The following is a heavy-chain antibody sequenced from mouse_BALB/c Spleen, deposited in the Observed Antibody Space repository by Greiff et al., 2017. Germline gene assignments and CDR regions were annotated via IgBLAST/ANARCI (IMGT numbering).Heavy chain of an antibody. CDR3: VREITTVVRYWYFDV. CDR1: GFTFNTNA. V-gene: IGHV10S3*01. J-gene: IGHJ1*01. Sequence: EAGGGLVQPKGSLKLSCAASGFTFNTNAMNWVRQAPGKGLEWVARIRSKSNNYATYYADSVKDRFTISRDDSQSMLYLQMTNLKTEDTAMYYCVREITTVVRYWYFDVWGAGTTVTVSS. D-gene: IGHD1-1*01. CDR2: IRSKSNNYAT.